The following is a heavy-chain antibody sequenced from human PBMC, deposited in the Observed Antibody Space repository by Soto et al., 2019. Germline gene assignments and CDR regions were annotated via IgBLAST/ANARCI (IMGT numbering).Heavy chain of an antibody. CDR2: IYYSGST. V-gene: IGHV4-31*03. CDR1: GGSISSGGYY. Sequence: QVQLQESGPGLVKPSQTLSLTCTVSGGSISSGGYYWSWIRQHPGKGLEWIGYIYYSGSTYYNPSLKSRVTISVDTSKNQFPLKLSSVTAADTAVYYCARSNPPPRLRAAAGKIFDYWGQGTLVTVSS. J-gene: IGHJ4*02. D-gene: IGHD6-13*01. CDR3: ARSNPPPRLRAAAGKIFDY.